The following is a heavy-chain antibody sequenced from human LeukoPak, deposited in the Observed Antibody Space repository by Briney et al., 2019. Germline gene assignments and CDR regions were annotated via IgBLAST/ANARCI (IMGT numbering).Heavy chain of an antibody. J-gene: IGHJ5*02. CDR1: GGSINDYY. CDR3: ARVVRGAVTSNWFDP. D-gene: IGHD4-17*01. V-gene: IGHV4-59*01. CDR2: ISNSGTT. Sequence: SETLSLTCTVSGGSINDYYWTWIRQAPGKGLEWSGYISNSGTTDYNPSLKSRVTMSVDTSKTEFSLKLTSVTAADTAMYYCARVVRGAVTSNWFDPWGQGTLVTVSS.